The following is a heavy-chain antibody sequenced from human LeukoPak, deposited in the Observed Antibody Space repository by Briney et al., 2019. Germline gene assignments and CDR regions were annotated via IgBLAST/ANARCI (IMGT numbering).Heavy chain of an antibody. CDR3: ARGSSLGQQLVKYGNEY. CDR2: INPNSGGT. Sequence: ASVTVSFMSSGYTFIDNYIHWVRQAPGQGLEWMAWINPNSGGTDYAEKFQGRVTLTRDTSISTAYMELSSLISDDTAVYYCARGSSLGQQLVKYGNEYWGQGTLVTVSS. V-gene: IGHV1-2*02. CDR1: GYTFIDNY. D-gene: IGHD6-13*01. J-gene: IGHJ4*02.